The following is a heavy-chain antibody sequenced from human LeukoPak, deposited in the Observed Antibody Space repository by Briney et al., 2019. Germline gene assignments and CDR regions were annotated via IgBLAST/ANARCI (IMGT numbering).Heavy chain of an antibody. J-gene: IGHJ4*02. V-gene: IGHV4-34*01. Sequence: SETLSLTCAVYGGSFSGYYWSWIRQPPGKGLEWIGEINHSGSTNYNPSLKSRVTISVDTSKNQFSLKLSSVTAADTAVYYCARHSTVAGTRYWGQGTLVTVSS. CDR1: GGSFSGYY. D-gene: IGHD6-19*01. CDR3: ARHSTVAGTRY. CDR2: INHSGST.